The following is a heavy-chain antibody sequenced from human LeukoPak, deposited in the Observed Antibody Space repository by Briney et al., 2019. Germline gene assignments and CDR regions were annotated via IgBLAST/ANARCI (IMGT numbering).Heavy chain of an antibody. CDR2: INPNSGGT. Sequence: ASVKVSCKASGYTFTGYYMHWVRQAPGQGLEWMGWINPNSGGTNYAQKFQGWVTMTRDTSISTAYMELSRLRSDDTAVYYCAREGACGGGCYWFDYWGQGTLVTVSS. J-gene: IGHJ4*02. CDR3: AREGACGGGCYWFDY. CDR1: GYTFTGYY. D-gene: IGHD2-21*02. V-gene: IGHV1-2*04.